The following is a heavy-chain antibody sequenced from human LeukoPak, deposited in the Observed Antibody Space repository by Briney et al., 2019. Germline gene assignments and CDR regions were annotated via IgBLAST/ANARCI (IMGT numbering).Heavy chain of an antibody. D-gene: IGHD3-22*01. Sequence: SETLSLTCTVSGGSISSGEYYWSWIRQPPGKGLEWIGEINHSGSTNYNPSLKSRVTISVDTSKNQFSLKLSSVTAADTAVYYCAGEYDSSGNHPKGYYYYGMDVWGQGTTVTVSS. CDR1: GGSISSGEYY. J-gene: IGHJ6*02. CDR2: INHSGST. V-gene: IGHV4-39*07. CDR3: AGEYDSSGNHPKGYYYYGMDV.